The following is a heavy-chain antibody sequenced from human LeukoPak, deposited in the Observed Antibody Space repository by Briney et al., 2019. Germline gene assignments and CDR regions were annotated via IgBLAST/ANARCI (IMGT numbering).Heavy chain of an antibody. CDR1: GFTVSSNY. V-gene: IGHV3-53*01. D-gene: IGHD1-26*01. Sequence: PGGSLRLSCAASGFTVSSNYMSWVRQAPGKGLEWVSVIYSGGSTYYADSVKGRFTISRDNSKNTLYLQMNSLRAEDTAVYYCARDKWELLLFDYWGQGTLVTVSS. CDR3: ARDKWELLLFDY. J-gene: IGHJ4*02. CDR2: IYSGGST.